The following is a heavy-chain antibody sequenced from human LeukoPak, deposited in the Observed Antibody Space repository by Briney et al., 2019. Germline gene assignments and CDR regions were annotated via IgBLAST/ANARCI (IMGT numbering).Heavy chain of an antibody. V-gene: IGHV3-23*01. J-gene: IGHJ4*02. CDR3: AKDPVRSGGVIVRSAPFDY. D-gene: IGHD3-16*02. Sequence: GGSLRLSCAASGFTFSSYAMSWVRQAPAKGLEWVSAISGSGGSTYYADSVKGRRTISRDNSKNTLYLQMNSLRAEDTAVYYCAKDPVRSGGVIVRSAPFDYWGQGTLVTVSS. CDR1: GFTFSSYA. CDR2: ISGSGGST.